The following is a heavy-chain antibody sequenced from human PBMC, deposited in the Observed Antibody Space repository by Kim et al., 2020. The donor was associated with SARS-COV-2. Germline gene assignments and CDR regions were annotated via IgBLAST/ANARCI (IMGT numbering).Heavy chain of an antibody. CDR3: ARDQAVASRPIFYGIDV. D-gene: IGHD2-15*01. V-gene: IGHV1-2*06. CDR2: INPNTGAT. Sequence: ASVKVSCKASGYIFTDYYIHWVRQAPGQGLEWMGRINPNTGATNSAQKFRGRVTMTRETSIGTVYMELNMLRSDDTAVYFCARDQAVASRPIFYGIDVWGQGTTVIVSS. CDR1: GYIFTDYY. J-gene: IGHJ6*02.